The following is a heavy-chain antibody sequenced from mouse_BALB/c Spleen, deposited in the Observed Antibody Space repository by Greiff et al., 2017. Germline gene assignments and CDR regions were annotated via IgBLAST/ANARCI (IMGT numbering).Heavy chain of an antibody. CDR3: AGGSSSMDY. V-gene: IGHV5-4*02. D-gene: IGHD1-1*01. J-gene: IGHJ4*01. CDR1: GFTFSDYY. Sequence: EVKVVESGGGLVKPGGSLKLSCAASGFTFSDYYMYWVRQTPEKRLEWVATISDGGSYTYYPDSVKGRFTISRDNAKNNLYLQMSSLKSEDTAMYYCAGGSSSMDYWGQGTSVTVSS. CDR2: ISDGGSYT.